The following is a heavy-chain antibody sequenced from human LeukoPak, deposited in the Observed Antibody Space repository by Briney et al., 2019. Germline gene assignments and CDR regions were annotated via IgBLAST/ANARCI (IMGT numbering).Heavy chain of an antibody. Sequence: PGGPLRLPCAVSGFTLKRHWMHGVRQAPGRGLVWVSRIDSGGSNTRYADSVKGRFTVSRDNAKNTVYLQMNSLRAEDTAVYYCVRERYSSGPDGFDIWGQGTMVTVSS. CDR2: IDSGGSNT. J-gene: IGHJ3*02. CDR3: VRERYSSGPDGFDI. D-gene: IGHD2-15*01. CDR1: GFTLKRHW. V-gene: IGHV3-74*01.